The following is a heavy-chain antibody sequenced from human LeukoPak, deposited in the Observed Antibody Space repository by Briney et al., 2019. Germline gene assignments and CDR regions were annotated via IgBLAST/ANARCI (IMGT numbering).Heavy chain of an antibody. D-gene: IGHD3-22*01. Sequence: PGGSLRLSCAASGFTFSGSTMNWVRQAPGKGLEWVSFISTSSSYIYYADSVRGRFTISRDNAKNSLYLQMNSLRAEDTAVYYCARATSNPNYYDSSGYLWGQGTLVTVSS. CDR1: GFTFSGST. V-gene: IGHV3-21*01. CDR3: ARATSNPNYYDSSGYL. J-gene: IGHJ4*02. CDR2: ISTSSSYI.